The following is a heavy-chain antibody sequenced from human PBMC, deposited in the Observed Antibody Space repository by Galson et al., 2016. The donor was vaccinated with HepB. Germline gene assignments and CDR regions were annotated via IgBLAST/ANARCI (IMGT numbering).Heavy chain of an antibody. J-gene: IGHJ3*02. D-gene: IGHD3/OR15-3a*01. CDR1: GFSFSNFA. Sequence: SLRLSCAASGFSFSNFAMYWVRQAPGKGLEWVAAIGYGGRSKYYIDSVKGRFTISRDNSKNTFSLQMNSLRVEDTALYYCATATDYAFDIWGQGTMVNVAS. V-gene: IGHV3-30*03. CDR2: IGYGGRSK. CDR3: ATATDYAFDI.